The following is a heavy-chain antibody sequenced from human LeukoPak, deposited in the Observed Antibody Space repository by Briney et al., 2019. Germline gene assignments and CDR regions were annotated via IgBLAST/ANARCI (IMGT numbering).Heavy chain of an antibody. CDR3: ARDKPIYDILTGYYTSNAFDI. CDR2: ISPDGSTT. J-gene: IGHJ3*02. CDR1: GFTFSRYW. Sequence: QPGGSLRLSCAASGFTFSRYWMHWVRQAPGKGLMWVSRISPDGSTTLYADSVKGRFTISRDNAKNTLYLQMNSLRAEDTAVYYCARDKPIYDILTGYYTSNAFDIWGQGTMVTVSS. V-gene: IGHV3-74*03. D-gene: IGHD3-9*01.